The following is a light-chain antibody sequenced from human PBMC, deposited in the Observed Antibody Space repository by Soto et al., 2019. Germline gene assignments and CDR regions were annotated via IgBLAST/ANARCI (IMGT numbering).Light chain of an antibody. J-gene: IGKJ1*01. CDR2: KAS. Sequence: HLTQSPSTLSACVVGIITITFRASQSISSWLAWYQQKPGKAPNLLIYKASSLEGGVPSRFSGSGSETEFSLTINSLQPDDFATYYCQQYDSYSRTFGQGTKVDI. CDR1: QSISSW. V-gene: IGKV1-5*03. CDR3: QQYDSYSRT.